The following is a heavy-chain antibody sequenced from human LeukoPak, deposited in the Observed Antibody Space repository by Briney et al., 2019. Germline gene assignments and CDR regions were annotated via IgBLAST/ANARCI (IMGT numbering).Heavy chain of an antibody. CDR2: MNPNSGNT. CDR3: ARGRLGSAYYDFWSGYSDSNWFDP. J-gene: IGHJ5*02. V-gene: IGHV1-8*03. Sequence: ASVQVSCKASVYTFTRYEIKWVRQATGQGLEWMGWMNPNSGNTGYPQKFQGRVTITGNTSISTAYMELSSLRSEDTAVYYCARGRLGSAYYDFWSGYSDSNWFDPWGQGTLVTVSS. CDR1: VYTFTRYE. D-gene: IGHD3-3*01.